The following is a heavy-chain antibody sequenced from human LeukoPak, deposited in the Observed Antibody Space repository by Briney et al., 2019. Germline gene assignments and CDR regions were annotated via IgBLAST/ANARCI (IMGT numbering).Heavy chain of an antibody. V-gene: IGHV4-59*01. D-gene: IGHD2-2*01. J-gene: IGHJ4*02. CDR1: GGSISRYY. Sequence: SETLSLTCTVSGGSISRYYWSWIRQPPGKGLEWIGYIHYSGTTNYNPSLKSRVTISIDTSKNQLSLKLSSVTAADTAVYYCARDPGYCSSTTCYFDYWGQGTLVTVSS. CDR3: ARDPGYCSSTTCYFDY. CDR2: IHYSGTT.